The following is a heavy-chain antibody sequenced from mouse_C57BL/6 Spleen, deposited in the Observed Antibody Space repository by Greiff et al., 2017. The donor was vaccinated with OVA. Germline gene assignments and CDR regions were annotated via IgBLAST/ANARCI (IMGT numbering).Heavy chain of an antibody. D-gene: IGHD1-1*01. J-gene: IGHJ4*01. Sequence: VQLQQSGAELVKPGASVKLSCKASGYTFTEYTIHWVKQRSGQGLEWLGWFYPGSGSIKYNEKFKDKATLTAGKSSSTVYMELSRLTSEDSAVYFCARHANYYGSSFYYAMDYWGQGTSVTVSS. V-gene: IGHV1-62-2*01. CDR2: FYPGSGSI. CDR3: ARHANYYGSSFYYAMDY. CDR1: GYTFTEYT.